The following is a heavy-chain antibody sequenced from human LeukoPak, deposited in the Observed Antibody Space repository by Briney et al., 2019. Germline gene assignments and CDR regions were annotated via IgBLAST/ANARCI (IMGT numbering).Heavy chain of an antibody. CDR2: IKEDGSER. CDR3: ARDVAGL. Sequence: PGGSLRLSCEGSAFIFSGHWMNWVRQTPGKGLEWVASIKEDGSERQYVDSVKGRFSISRDNTKGSLYLQMNSLRPEDTAMYYCARDVAGLGGQGTLVTVSS. J-gene: IGHJ4*02. CDR1: AFIFSGHW. V-gene: IGHV3-7*03. D-gene: IGHD2-15*01.